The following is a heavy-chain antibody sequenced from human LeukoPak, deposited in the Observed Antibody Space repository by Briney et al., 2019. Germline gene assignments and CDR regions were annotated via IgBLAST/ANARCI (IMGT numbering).Heavy chain of an antibody. J-gene: IGHJ2*01. V-gene: IGHV4-59*01. Sequence: KPSETLSLTCTVSGGSISSYYWSLIRQPPGKGLEWIGYIYYSGSTNYNPSLKSRVTISVDTSKNQFSLKLSSVTAADTAVYYCARGVSGGNYWYFALWGRGTLVTVSS. CDR3: ARGVSGGNYWYFAL. CDR1: GGSISSYY. CDR2: IYYSGST. D-gene: IGHD4-23*01.